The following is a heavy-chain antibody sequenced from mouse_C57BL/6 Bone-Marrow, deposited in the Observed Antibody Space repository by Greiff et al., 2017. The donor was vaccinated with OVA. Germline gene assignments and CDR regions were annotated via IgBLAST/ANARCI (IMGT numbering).Heavy chain of an antibody. CDR3: ARSPITTVVGGFDY. CDR1: GYTFTSYW. CDR2: IDPSDSYT. V-gene: IGHV1-69*01. Sequence: QVQLKESGAELVMPGASVKLSCKASGYTFTSYWMHWVKQRPGQGLEWIGEIDPSDSYTNYNQKFKGKSTLTVDKSSSTAYMQLSSLTSEDSAVYYCARSPITTVVGGFDYWGQGTTLTVSS. J-gene: IGHJ2*01. D-gene: IGHD1-1*01.